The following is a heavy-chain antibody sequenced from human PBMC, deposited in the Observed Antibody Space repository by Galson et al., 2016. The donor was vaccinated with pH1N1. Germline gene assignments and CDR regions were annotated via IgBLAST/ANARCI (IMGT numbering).Heavy chain of an antibody. CDR2: IIPLFRTT. D-gene: IGHD2-2*01. V-gene: IGHV1-69*13. J-gene: IGHJ6*02. CDR1: GGTFSSYA. CDR3: ATRGQLLPGPLHHSGMDV. Sequence: SVKVSCKASGGTFSSYAIGWVRQAPGQGLEWMGGIIPLFRTTNYAQRFHGRVTITADESTSTAYMEMRSLRSEDTAVYYCATRGQLLPGPLHHSGMDVWGQGTTVTVSS.